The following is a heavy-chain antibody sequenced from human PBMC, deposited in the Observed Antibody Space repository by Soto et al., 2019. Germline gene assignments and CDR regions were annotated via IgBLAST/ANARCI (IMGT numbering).Heavy chain of an antibody. D-gene: IGHD3-3*01. V-gene: IGHV3-48*03. J-gene: IGHJ5*02. CDR1: GFTFSSYE. CDR2: ISSSGSTI. CDR3: ARDNSDFWSGYYYNWFDP. Sequence: GGSLRLSCAASGFTFSSYEMNWVRQAPGKGLEWVSYISSSGSTIYYADSVKGRFTISRDNAKNSLYLQMNSLRAEDTAVYYCARDNSDFWSGYYYNWFDPWGQGTLVTVSS.